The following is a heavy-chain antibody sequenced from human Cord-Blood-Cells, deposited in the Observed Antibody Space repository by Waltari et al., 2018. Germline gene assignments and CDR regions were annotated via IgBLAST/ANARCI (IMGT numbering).Heavy chain of an antibody. CDR2: IRSKAYGWTT. J-gene: IGHJ3*01. CDR1: VFTFGDYA. V-gene: IGHV3-49*05. CDR3: TRDRLS. D-gene: IGHD6-25*01. Sequence: EVQLVGSGGGLVKPGRSLRLSCAASVFTFGDYAMSWSRQAPGKGLESVGFIRSKAYGWTTAYAAAVNGRLTIAREDSKSIANLEMNSLTTEDTAVYYCTRDRLSWGQGTMVTVSS.